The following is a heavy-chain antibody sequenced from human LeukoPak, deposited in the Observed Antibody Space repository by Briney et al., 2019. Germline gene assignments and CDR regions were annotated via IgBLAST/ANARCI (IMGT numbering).Heavy chain of an antibody. CDR2: INHSGST. CDR1: SGSVGTNY. V-gene: IGHV4-34*01. CDR3: AREGVGLAIGDY. D-gene: IGHD3-16*01. J-gene: IGHJ4*02. Sequence: PSPTLSLACVVYSGSVGTNYWRWIRQPAGLGLEWIGEINHSGSTNYNPSLKGRVTILVDTSKNQFSLKLSSVTAADTAVYYCAREGVGLAIGDYWGQGTLVTVSS.